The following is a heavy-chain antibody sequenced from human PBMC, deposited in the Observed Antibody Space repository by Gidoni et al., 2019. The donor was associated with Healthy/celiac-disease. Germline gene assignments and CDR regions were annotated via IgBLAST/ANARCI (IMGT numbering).Heavy chain of an antibody. CDR3: AKDTEILSSSYFDY. Sequence: EVQLVESGGGLVQPGRSLRLSCAASGFTFVDYAMHWVRQAPGKGLEWVSGISWNSGSIGYADSVKGRFTISRDNAKNSLYLQMNSLRAEDTALYYCAKDTEILSSSYFDYWGQGTLVTVSS. D-gene: IGHD6-6*01. CDR1: GFTFVDYA. CDR2: ISWNSGSI. J-gene: IGHJ4*02. V-gene: IGHV3-9*01.